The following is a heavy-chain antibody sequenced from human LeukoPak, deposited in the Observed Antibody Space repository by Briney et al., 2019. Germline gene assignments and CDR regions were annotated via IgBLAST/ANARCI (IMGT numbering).Heavy chain of an antibody. CDR3: ARDGYSSSWYFRVGWFDP. CDR2: INSDGSST. Sequence: PGGSLRLSCAASGFTFSSYEMNWVRQAPGKGLVWVSRINSDGSSTSYADSVKGRFTISSDNAKNTLYLQMNSLRAEDTAVYYCARDGYSSSWYFRVGWFDPWGQGTLVTVSS. CDR1: GFTFSSYE. V-gene: IGHV3-74*01. D-gene: IGHD6-13*01. J-gene: IGHJ5*02.